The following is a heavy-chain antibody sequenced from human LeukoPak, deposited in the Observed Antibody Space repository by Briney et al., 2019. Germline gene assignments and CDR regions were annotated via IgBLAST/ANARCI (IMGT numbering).Heavy chain of an antibody. V-gene: IGHV3-48*03. CDR2: ISSSGSTI. CDR1: GFTFSSYE. Sequence: GGSLRLSCAASGFTFSSYEMNWVRQAPGKGLEWVSYISSSGSTIYYADSVKGRFTISRDSAKNSLYLQMNSLRDEDTAVYYCARGVSRSSISPHLYWGQGTLVTVSS. J-gene: IGHJ4*02. CDR3: ARGVSRSSISPHLY. D-gene: IGHD2-2*01.